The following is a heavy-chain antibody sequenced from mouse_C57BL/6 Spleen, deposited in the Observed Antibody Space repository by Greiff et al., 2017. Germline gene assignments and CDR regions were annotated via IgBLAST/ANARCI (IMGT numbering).Heavy chain of an antibody. D-gene: IGHD1-1*01. CDR2: IYPGDGDT. J-gene: IGHJ1*03. CDR1: GYAFSSSW. V-gene: IGHV1-82*01. CDR3: ARWGTTVVGPYWYFDV. Sequence: QVQLQQSGPELVKPGASVKISCKASGYAFSSSWMNWVKQRPGKGLEWIGRIYPGDGDTNYNGKFKGKATLTADKSSRTAYMQLSSLTSEDSAVYFCARWGTTVVGPYWYFDVWGTGTTVTVSS.